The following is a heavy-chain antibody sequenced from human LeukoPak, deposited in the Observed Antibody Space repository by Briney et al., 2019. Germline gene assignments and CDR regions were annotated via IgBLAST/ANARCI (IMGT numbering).Heavy chain of an antibody. CDR2: INTNTGSP. V-gene: IGHV7-4-1*02. J-gene: IGHJ6*02. Sequence: ASVKVSCKASGYTFTSYAMNWVRQAPGQGLEWMGWINTNTGSPTYAQGFTGRFVFSLDTSVSTAYLQISSLKAEDTAVYYCARQAGIYYYYYYGMDVWGQGTTVTVSS. CDR3: ARQAGIYYYYYYGMDV. CDR1: GYTFTSYA. D-gene: IGHD3-10*01.